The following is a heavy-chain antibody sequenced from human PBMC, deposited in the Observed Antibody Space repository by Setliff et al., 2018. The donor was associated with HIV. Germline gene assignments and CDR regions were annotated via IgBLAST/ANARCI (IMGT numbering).Heavy chain of an antibody. Sequence: GASVKVSCKASGYTFTNYDINWVRQASGQGLEWVGWMNPNSGNTGYAQKFQGRVTFTRNTSKGTAYMELSSLRPDDTALYFCARGSSVGWEVLRTDYWGQGTLVTVSS. CDR3: ARGSSVGWEVLRTDY. CDR1: GYTFTNYD. D-gene: IGHD1-26*01. V-gene: IGHV1-8*03. J-gene: IGHJ4*02. CDR2: MNPNSGNT.